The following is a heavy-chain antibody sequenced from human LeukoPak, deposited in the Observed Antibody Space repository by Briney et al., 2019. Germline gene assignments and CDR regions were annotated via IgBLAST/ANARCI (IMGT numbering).Heavy chain of an antibody. CDR2: ISGSGGRT. Sequence: PGGSLRLSCAASGFTFSSYVMSWVRQAPGKGLEWVSVISGSGGRTNYADSVKGRFTISRDNSRNTLYLQMNSLRADDTAVYYCAKDLGDQLGIYQMVDYWGQGSLVTVSS. J-gene: IGHJ4*02. CDR1: GFTFSSYV. CDR3: AKDLGDQLGIYQMVDY. D-gene: IGHD7-27*01. V-gene: IGHV3-23*01.